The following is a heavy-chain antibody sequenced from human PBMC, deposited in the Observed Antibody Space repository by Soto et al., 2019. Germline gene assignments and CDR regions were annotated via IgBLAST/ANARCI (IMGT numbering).Heavy chain of an antibody. CDR2: FYWDDDK. Sequence: SGPTLVNPTETLTLTCTFSGFSLTTNGVGVGWIRQPPGKALEWLGLFYWDDDKRYSPSLQNRLTISKDTSKNQVVLTMANMAPEDTGTYYCAYRKGAATGTGNWSDPWGQGTPVTVSS. CDR1: GFSLTTNGVG. J-gene: IGHJ5*02. D-gene: IGHD1-1*01. V-gene: IGHV2-5*02. CDR3: AYRKGAATGTGNWSDP.